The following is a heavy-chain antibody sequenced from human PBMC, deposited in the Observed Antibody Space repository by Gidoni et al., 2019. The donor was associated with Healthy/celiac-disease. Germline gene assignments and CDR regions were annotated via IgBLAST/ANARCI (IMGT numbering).Heavy chain of an antibody. CDR1: GFTFSSSA. CDR2: ISGSGGST. J-gene: IGHJ5*02. V-gene: IGHV3-23*01. Sequence: EVQLLESGGGLVQPGGSLRLSCAASGFTFSSSAMSWVRQAPGKGLEWVSAISGSGGSTYYADAVKGRFTISRDNSKNTLYLQMNSLRAEDTAVYYCARGAFLRYFDWLSPSNWFDPWGQGTLVTVSS. CDR3: ARGAFLRYFDWLSPSNWFDP. D-gene: IGHD3-9*01.